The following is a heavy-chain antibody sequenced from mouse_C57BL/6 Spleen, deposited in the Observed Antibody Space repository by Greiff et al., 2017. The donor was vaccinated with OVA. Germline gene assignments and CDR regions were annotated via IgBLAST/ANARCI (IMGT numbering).Heavy chain of an antibody. Sequence: VQLQQPGAELVKPGALVKLSCKASGYTFTSYWMHWVKQRPGRGLEWIGRIDPNSGGTKYNEKFKSKATLTVDKPSSTAYMQLSSLTSEDSAVYYCAAYYSNPYYAMDYWGQGTSVTVSS. CDR1: GYTFTSYW. CDR2: IDPNSGGT. V-gene: IGHV1-72*01. D-gene: IGHD2-5*01. J-gene: IGHJ4*01. CDR3: AAYYSNPYYAMDY.